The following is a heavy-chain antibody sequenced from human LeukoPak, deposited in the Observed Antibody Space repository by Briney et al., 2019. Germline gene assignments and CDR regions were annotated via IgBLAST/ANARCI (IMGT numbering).Heavy chain of an antibody. CDR3: AKSGTRYCSGGNCYFDY. J-gene: IGHJ4*02. CDR2: ISYDEITK. Sequence: GGSLRLSCAASGXSFSSYGMHWVRQAPGKGQEWVAVISYDEITKYYADSVKGRFAMSRDNSENTLYLQMNSLRPEDTAVYYCAKSGTRYCSGGNCYFDYWGQGTLVTVSS. D-gene: IGHD2-15*01. V-gene: IGHV3-30*18. CDR1: GXSFSSYG.